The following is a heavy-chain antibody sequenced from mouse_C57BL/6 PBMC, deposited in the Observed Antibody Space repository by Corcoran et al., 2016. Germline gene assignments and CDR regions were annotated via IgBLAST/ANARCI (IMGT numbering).Heavy chain of an antibody. CDR2: INTYSGVP. Sequence: QIQLVQSGPELKKPGETVKISCKASGYTFTTYGMSWVKQAPGKGLKWMGWINTYSGVPTYADDFKGRFAFSLETSASTAYLQINNLKNEDTATYCCARNYYGSSYGFAYWGQGTLVTVSA. J-gene: IGHJ3*01. CDR1: GYTFTTYG. D-gene: IGHD1-1*01. CDR3: ARNYYGSSYGFAY. V-gene: IGHV9-3*01.